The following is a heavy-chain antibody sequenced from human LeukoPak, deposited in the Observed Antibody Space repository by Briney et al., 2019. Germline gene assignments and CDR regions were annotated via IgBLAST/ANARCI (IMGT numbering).Heavy chain of an antibody. Sequence: ASVKVSCKASGYIFTSYFMHWVRQAPGQGLEWMGLINPSGGSTRYAQKFQGRVTMTRDTSTSTVYMELSSLRSEDTAVYYCARGMVTMVRGILSVLNYWGQGTLVTVSS. J-gene: IGHJ4*02. CDR3: ARGMVTMVRGILSVLNY. CDR1: GYIFTSYF. CDR2: INPSGGST. D-gene: IGHD3-10*01. V-gene: IGHV1-46*01.